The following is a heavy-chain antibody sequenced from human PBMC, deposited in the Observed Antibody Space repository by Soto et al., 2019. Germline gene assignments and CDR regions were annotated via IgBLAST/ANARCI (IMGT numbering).Heavy chain of an antibody. J-gene: IGHJ4*02. CDR2: IYYSGST. V-gene: IGHV4-30-4*08. CDR1: GGPISSGGYH. CDR3: ARVGVTTGDFDY. Sequence: SETPSLPSTVFGGPISSGGYHWSLIRQPPGKGLEWIGYIYYSGSTYYNPSLKSRVTISVDTSKNQFSLKLSSVTAADTAVYYCARVGVTTGDFDYWGQGTLVTVSS. D-gene: IGHD4-17*01.